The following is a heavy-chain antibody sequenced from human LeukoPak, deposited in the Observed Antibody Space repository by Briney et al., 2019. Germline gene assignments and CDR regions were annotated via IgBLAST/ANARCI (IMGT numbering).Heavy chain of an antibody. J-gene: IGHJ4*02. Sequence: SGTLSLTCAVSGGSISSSNWWSWVRQPPGKGLAWIGEIYHSGSTNYNPSLKSRVTISVDKSKNQFSLKLSSVTAADTAVYYCAREGGRIAAAGRGYFDYWGQGTLVTVSS. D-gene: IGHD6-13*01. CDR2: IYHSGST. V-gene: IGHV4-4*02. CDR3: AREGGRIAAAGRGYFDY. CDR1: GGSISSSNW.